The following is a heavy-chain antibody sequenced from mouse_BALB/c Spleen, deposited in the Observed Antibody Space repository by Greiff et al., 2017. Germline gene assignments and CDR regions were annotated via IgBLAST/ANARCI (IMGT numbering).Heavy chain of an antibody. D-gene: IGHD1-2*01. J-gene: IGHJ3*01. CDR3: ARDGDYYGPWFAY. CDR1: GFTFSDYG. CDR2: ISNLAYSI. V-gene: IGHV5-15*02. Sequence: EVMLVESGGGLVQPGGSRKLSCAASGFTFSDYGMAWVRQAPGKGPEWVAFISNLAYSIYYADTVTGRFTISRENAKNTLYLEMSSLRSEDTAMYYCARDGDYYGPWFAYWGQGTLVTVSA.